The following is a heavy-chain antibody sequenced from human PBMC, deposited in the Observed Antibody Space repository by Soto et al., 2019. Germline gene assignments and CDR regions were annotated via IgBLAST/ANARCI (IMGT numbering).Heavy chain of an antibody. CDR3: ARAGRGYCSGGSCYSGLHGMDV. CDR2: IYHSGST. V-gene: IGHV4-4*02. J-gene: IGHJ6*02. Sequence: QVQLQESGPGLVKPSGTLSLTCAVSGGSISSSNWWSWVRQPPGKGLEWIGEIYHSGSTNYNPSLQSRVTISGDKSKNQFSLKLSSVTAADTAVYYCARAGRGYCSGGSCYSGLHGMDVWGQGTTVTVSS. CDR1: GGSISSSNW. D-gene: IGHD2-15*01.